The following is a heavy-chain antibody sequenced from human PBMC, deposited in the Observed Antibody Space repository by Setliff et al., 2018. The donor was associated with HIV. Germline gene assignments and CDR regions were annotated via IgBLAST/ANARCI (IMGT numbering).Heavy chain of an antibody. CDR1: GGSISSGSNY. V-gene: IGHV4-61*09. Sequence: SETLSLTCTVSGGSISSGSNYWSWIRQPAGKGLEWIGHIYTSGSTNYNPSLKSRVTISVDTSKNQFSLKLNSVTAADTAVYYCARGTFSGPDYWGQGTLVTVS. CDR2: IYTSGST. CDR3: ARGTFSGPDY. D-gene: IGHD1-26*01. J-gene: IGHJ4*02.